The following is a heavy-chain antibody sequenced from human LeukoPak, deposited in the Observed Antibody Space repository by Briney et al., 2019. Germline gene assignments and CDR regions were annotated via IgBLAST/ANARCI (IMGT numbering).Heavy chain of an antibody. D-gene: IGHD1-26*01. Sequence: GGSLRLSCAASGFTFDSYSMNWVRQAPGKGLEWVSSISSSSSYIYYADSVKGRFIISRDNAKNSLYLQMNSLRAEDTAVYYCARDRDSGSSLDYWGQGTLVTVSS. J-gene: IGHJ4*02. CDR3: ARDRDSGSSLDY. V-gene: IGHV3-21*01. CDR2: ISSSSSYI. CDR1: GFTFDSYS.